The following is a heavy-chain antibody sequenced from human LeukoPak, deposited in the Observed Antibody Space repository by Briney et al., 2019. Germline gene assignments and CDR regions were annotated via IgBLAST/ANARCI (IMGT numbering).Heavy chain of an antibody. CDR3: ARVPAAIGYYYYGMDV. V-gene: IGHV4-59*01. Sequence: PSETLSLTCTVSGGSISSYYWSWIRQPAGKGLEWIGYIYYSGSTNYNPSLKSRVTISVDTSKNQFSLKLSSVTAADTAVYYCARVPAAIGYYYYGMDVWGQGATVTVSS. CDR2: IYYSGST. D-gene: IGHD2-2*02. CDR1: GGSISSYY. J-gene: IGHJ6*02.